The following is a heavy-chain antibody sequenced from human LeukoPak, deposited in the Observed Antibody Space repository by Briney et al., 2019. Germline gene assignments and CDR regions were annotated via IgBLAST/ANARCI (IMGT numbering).Heavy chain of an antibody. Sequence: GGSLRLSCLASGFSFSSYWMSWVRQAPGEGLEWVANMKQDGSEEYYVDSVKGRFTISRDNAKNSLYLQMNSLRAEDTAVYYCAKKRIRSPSPHAFDIWGQGTMVTVSS. D-gene: IGHD6-6*01. CDR3: AKKRIRSPSPHAFDI. CDR1: GFSFSSYW. J-gene: IGHJ3*02. V-gene: IGHV3-7*03. CDR2: MKQDGSEE.